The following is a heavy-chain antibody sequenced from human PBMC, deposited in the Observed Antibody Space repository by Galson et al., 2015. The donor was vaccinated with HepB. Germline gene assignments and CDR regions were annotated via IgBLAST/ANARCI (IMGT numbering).Heavy chain of an antibody. V-gene: IGHV3-23*01. Sequence: SLRLSCAASGFSFTRYAMTWVRQAPGKGLEWVSSITSSGGNSYYTDSVKGRFTVSRDNSKNTLLLQLNSLRAEDTAMYFCAKEGIMVANKPYHFHYWGQGTLVTVSS. CDR2: ITSSGGNS. CDR3: AKEGIMVANKPYHFHY. CDR1: GFSFTRYA. J-gene: IGHJ4*02. D-gene: IGHD2-15*01.